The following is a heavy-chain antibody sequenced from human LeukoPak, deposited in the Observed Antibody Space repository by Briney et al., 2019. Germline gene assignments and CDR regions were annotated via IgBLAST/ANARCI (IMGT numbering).Heavy chain of an antibody. J-gene: IGHJ4*02. V-gene: IGHV4-34*01. CDR3: ARAGYSYGYAKDY. D-gene: IGHD5-18*01. Sequence: KPSETLSLTCAVYGGSFSGYYWSWIRQPPGRGLEWIGEINHSGSTNYNPSLKSRVTISVDTSKNQFSLKLSSVTAADTAVYYCARAGYSYGYAKDYWGQGTLVTVSS. CDR2: INHSGST. CDR1: GGSFSGYY.